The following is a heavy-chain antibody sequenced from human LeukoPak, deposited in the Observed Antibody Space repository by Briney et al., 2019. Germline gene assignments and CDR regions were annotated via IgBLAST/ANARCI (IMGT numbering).Heavy chain of an antibody. V-gene: IGHV3-23*01. J-gene: IGHJ4*02. Sequence: TGGSLRLSCAASGFTFSTYVMTWVRQAPGKGLEWVSSITGGGDFTYYADSVKGRFTISRDSSKNTLYLQMNSLRAGDTAIYYCARARGNYWFDYWGQGTLVTVSS. CDR3: ARARGNYWFDY. CDR1: GFTFSTYV. CDR2: ITGGGDFT. D-gene: IGHD1-7*01.